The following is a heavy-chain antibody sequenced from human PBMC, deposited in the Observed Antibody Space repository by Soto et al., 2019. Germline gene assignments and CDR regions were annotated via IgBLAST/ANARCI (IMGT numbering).Heavy chain of an antibody. D-gene: IGHD3-22*01. CDR1: GYSFTSYW. CDR3: ARFNYYDSSGSPEV. CDR2: IYPGDSDT. Sequence: GCSLKISCTVSGYSFTSYWIVCVLPLPGKVLGCMGIIYPGDSDTRYSPSFQGQVTISADKSISTAYLQWSSLKASDTAMYYCARFNYYDSSGSPEVWGHGTLVTVSS. J-gene: IGHJ4*01. V-gene: IGHV5-51*01.